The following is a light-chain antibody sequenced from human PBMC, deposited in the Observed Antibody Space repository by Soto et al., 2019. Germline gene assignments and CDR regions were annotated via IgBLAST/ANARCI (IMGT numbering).Light chain of an antibody. CDR3: QQSNNWPYT. V-gene: IGKV3-15*01. J-gene: IGKJ2*01. CDR1: QRVSSN. CDR2: GAS. Sequence: IVMTQSPATLSVSPGERATLSCRASQRVSSNLAWYQQKPGQAPRLLFYGASTRATGIPARFSGSGSGTDFTLTISSLQSEDFAVYYCQQSNNWPYTFGQGTKLEIK.